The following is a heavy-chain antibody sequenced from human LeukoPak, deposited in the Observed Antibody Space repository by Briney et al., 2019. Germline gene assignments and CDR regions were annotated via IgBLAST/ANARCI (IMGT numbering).Heavy chain of an antibody. V-gene: IGHV3-48*03. CDR3: AELGITMIGGV. CDR2: ISSSGSTI. D-gene: IGHD3-10*02. Sequence: QPGGSLRLSCAASGFTFSSYEMNWVRQAPGKGLEWVSYISSSGSTIYYADSVKGRFTISRDNAKNSLYLQMNSLRAEDTAVYYCAELGITMIGGVWGKGTTVAISS. J-gene: IGHJ6*04. CDR1: GFTFSSYE.